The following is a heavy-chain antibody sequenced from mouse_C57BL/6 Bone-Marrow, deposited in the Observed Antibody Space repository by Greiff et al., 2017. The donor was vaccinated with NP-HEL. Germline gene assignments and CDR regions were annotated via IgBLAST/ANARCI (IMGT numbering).Heavy chain of an antibody. V-gene: IGHV1-81*01. CDR3: ARSTYYSNY. J-gene: IGHJ2*01. CDR2: IYPRSGNT. D-gene: IGHD2-5*01. CDR1: GYTFTSYG. Sequence: QVQLQQSGAELARPGASVKLSCKASGYTFTSYGISWVKQRTGQGLEWIGEIYPRSGNTYSNEKFKGKATLTADKSSSTAYMELRSLTSEDSAVYFCARSTYYSNYWGQGTTLTVSS.